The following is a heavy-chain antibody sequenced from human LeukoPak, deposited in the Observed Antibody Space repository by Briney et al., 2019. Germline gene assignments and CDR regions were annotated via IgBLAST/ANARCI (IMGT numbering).Heavy chain of an antibody. V-gene: IGHV3-64D*06. CDR2: ISSNGGST. CDR1: GFTFSSYA. CDR3: VKDRGYSSSWRYFDY. D-gene: IGHD6-13*01. Sequence: PGGSLRLSCSASGFTFSSYAMHWVRQAPGKGLEYVSAISSNGGSTYYADSVKGRFTISRDNSKNTLYLQMSGLRAEDTAVYYCVKDRGYSSSWRYFDYWGQGTLVTVSS. J-gene: IGHJ4*02.